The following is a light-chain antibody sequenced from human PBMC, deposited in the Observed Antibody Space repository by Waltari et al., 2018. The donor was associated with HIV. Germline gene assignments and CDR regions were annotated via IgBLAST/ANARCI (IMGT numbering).Light chain of an antibody. J-gene: IGKJ2*01. V-gene: IGKV3-20*01. Sequence: EIVLTQSPGIPSLSPGERATLSCRASQSVRSGYLAWYQHKPGQAPRLLIYGESSRATGIPDRFSGSGSGTDFTLSINRLEPEDFAVYFCQQFYRPPYAFGQGTKLEIK. CDR2: GES. CDR3: QQFYRPPYA. CDR1: QSVRSGY.